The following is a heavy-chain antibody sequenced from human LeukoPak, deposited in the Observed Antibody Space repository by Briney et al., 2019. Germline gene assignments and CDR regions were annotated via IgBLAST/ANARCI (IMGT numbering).Heavy chain of an antibody. V-gene: IGHV3-23*01. CDR2: ISGSGGST. CDR1: AFTFSTYT. D-gene: IGHD5-18*01. Sequence: PGGSLRLSCAASAFTFSTYTMSWVRQAPGKGLEWVSGISGSGGSTYYADSVKGRFTISRDNSENTLYLQMNSLRAEDTAVYYCAKPWIPNRLGAFDISGQGTMVTVSS. J-gene: IGHJ3*02. CDR3: AKPWIPNRLGAFDI.